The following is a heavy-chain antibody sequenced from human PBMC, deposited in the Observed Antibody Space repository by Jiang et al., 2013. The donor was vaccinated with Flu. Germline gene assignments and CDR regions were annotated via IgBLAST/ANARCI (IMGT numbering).Heavy chain of an antibody. Sequence: KFQGRVTITRDTSASTAYMELSSLRSEDTAVYYCARDYYGSGRPFDYWGQGTLVTVSS. V-gene: IGHV1-3*01. J-gene: IGHJ4*02. D-gene: IGHD3-10*01. CDR3: ARDYYGSGRPFDY.